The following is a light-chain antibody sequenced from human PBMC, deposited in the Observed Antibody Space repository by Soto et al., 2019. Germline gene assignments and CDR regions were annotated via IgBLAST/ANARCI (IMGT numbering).Light chain of an antibody. CDR2: EVS. V-gene: IGLV2-8*01. CDR1: SSDVGGYSY. CDR3: SSYGGSNNLV. Sequence: QSDLTQPPSASGSPGQSVTISCTGASSDVGGYSYVSWYQQHPGKAPKLMIYEVSKRPSGVPDRFSGSKSGNTASLTVSGLQAEDEADYYCSSYGGSNNLVFGGGTKLTVL. J-gene: IGLJ2*01.